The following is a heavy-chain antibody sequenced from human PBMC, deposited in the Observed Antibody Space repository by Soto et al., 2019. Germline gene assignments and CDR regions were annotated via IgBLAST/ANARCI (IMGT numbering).Heavy chain of an antibody. V-gene: IGHV1-8*01. Sequence: ASVKVSCKASGYTFTSYDINWVRQATGQGLEWMGWMNPNSGNTGYAQKVQGRVTMTRNTSISTAYMELSSLRSEDTAGYYCARVKRAYGTSWYVYGMDVWGKGPTVTVSS. CDR3: ARVKRAYGTSWYVYGMDV. J-gene: IGHJ6*04. CDR1: GYTFTSYD. CDR2: MNPNSGNT. D-gene: IGHD6-13*01.